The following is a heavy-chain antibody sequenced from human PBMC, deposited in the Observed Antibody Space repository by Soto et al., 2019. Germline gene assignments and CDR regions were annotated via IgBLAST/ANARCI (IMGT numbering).Heavy chain of an antibody. J-gene: IGHJ5*02. CDR2: LIPIFGTA. Sequence: QVQLVQSGAEVKKPGSSVKVSCKASGGTFSSYAISWVRQAPGQGLEWMGGLIPIFGTANYAQKFQGRVTITADESTSTAYMELSSLRSEDTAVYYCAGGYYDSSGYPTGQFYPWGQGTLVTVSS. CDR1: GGTFSSYA. D-gene: IGHD3-22*01. V-gene: IGHV1-69*01. CDR3: AGGYYDSSGYPTGQFYP.